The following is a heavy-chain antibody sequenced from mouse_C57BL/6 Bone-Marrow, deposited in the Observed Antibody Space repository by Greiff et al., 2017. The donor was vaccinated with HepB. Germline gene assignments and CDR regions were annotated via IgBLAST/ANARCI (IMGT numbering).Heavy chain of an antibody. CDR1: GYTFTSYW. D-gene: IGHD4-1*01. CDR2: IDPSDSYT. J-gene: IGHJ3*01. CDR3: ARGCWDPAWFAY. V-gene: IGHV1-69*01. Sequence: QVQLKQPGAELVMPGASVKLSCKASGYTFTSYWMHWVKQRPGQGLEWIGEIDPSDSYTNYNQKFKGKSTLTVDKSSSTAYMQLSSLTSEDSAVYYCARGCWDPAWFAYWGQGTLVTVSA.